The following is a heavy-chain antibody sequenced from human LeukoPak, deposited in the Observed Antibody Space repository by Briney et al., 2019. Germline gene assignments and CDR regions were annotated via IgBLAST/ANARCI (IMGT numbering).Heavy chain of an antibody. CDR2: IGGSGGST. D-gene: IGHD1-26*01. V-gene: IGHV3-23*01. CDR3: AKDPIIVGADY. Sequence: GGSLRLSCAASGFTFSSYAMSWVRQAPWKGLEWVSAIGGSGGSTYYADSVKGRFTISRDNSKNTLYLQMNSLRAEDTAVYYCAKDPIIVGADYWGQGTLVTVSS. CDR1: GFTFSSYA. J-gene: IGHJ4*02.